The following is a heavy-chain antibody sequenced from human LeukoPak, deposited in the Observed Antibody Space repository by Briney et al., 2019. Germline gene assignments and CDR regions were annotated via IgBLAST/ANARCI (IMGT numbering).Heavy chain of an antibody. CDR1: GYTFTSYG. CDR2: ISAYNGNT. CDR3: ARVIIAAAGSDY. D-gene: IGHD6-13*01. V-gene: IGHV1-18*01. J-gene: IGHJ4*02. Sequence: WASVNVSFKASGYTFTSYGISWGRQAPGQGLEWMGWISAYNGNTNYAQKLQGRVTMTTDTSTSTAYMELRSLRSDDTAVYYCARVIIAAAGSDYWGQGTLVTVSS.